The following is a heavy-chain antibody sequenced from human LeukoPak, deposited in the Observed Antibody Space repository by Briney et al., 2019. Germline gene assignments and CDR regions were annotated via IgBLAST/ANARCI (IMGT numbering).Heavy chain of an antibody. J-gene: IGHJ4*02. CDR1: GFTFSSYA. CDR3: AKRYCSSTSCSFFDY. V-gene: IGHV3-23*01. D-gene: IGHD2-2*01. CDR2: ISGSGGST. Sequence: GGSLRLSCAASGFTFSSYAMSWVRQAPGKGLEWVSAISGSGGSTYYADSVKGRFTISRDNSKNTLYLQMNSLRAEDTAVYHCAKRYCSSTSCSFFDYWGRGTLVTVSS.